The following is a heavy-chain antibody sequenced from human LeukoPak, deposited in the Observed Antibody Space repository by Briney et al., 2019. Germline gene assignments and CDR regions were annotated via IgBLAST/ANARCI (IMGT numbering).Heavy chain of an antibody. Sequence: GGSLRLSCAASGFTFSDYYMSWIRQAPGKGLEWVSYISSSGSTIYYADSVKGRFTISRDNSKNTLYLQMNSLRAEDTAVYYCAKGWKLHDYFDYWGQGTLVTVSS. D-gene: IGHD1-7*01. CDR2: ISSSGSTI. J-gene: IGHJ4*02. CDR1: GFTFSDYY. CDR3: AKGWKLHDYFDY. V-gene: IGHV3-11*01.